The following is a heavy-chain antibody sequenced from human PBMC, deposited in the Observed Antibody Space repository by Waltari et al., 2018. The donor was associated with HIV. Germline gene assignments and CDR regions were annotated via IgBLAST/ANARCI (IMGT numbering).Heavy chain of an antibody. V-gene: IGHV3-48*03. D-gene: IGHD2-8*02. CDR1: GFTSSSYA. Sequence: EVKLVESGGGLVKPGGSLRLSCLASGFTSSSYAMNWVRQAPGKGLEWVSYISSSGSTIYYADSVKGRFTISRDNAKNSLYLQMNSLRAEDTAVYYCASWWDAFDIWGQGTMVTVSS. CDR3: ASWWDAFDI. J-gene: IGHJ3*02. CDR2: ISSSGSTI.